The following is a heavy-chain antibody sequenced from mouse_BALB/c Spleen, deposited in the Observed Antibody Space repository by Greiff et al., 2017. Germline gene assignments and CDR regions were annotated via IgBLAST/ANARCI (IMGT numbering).Heavy chain of an antibody. CDR3: TRTHYYYGSSYWYFDV. Sequence: EVQLQQSGTVLARPGASVKMSCKASGYTFTSYWMHWVKQRPGQGLEWIGAIYPGNSDTSYNQKFKGKAKLTAVTSTSTAYMELSSLTNEDSAVYYCTRTHYYYGSSYWYFDVWGAGTTVTVSS. D-gene: IGHD1-1*01. CDR2: IYPGNSDT. CDR1: GYTFTSYW. J-gene: IGHJ1*01. V-gene: IGHV1-5*01.